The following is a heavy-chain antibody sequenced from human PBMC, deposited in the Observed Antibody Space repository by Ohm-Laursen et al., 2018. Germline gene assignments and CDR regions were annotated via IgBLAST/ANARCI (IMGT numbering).Heavy chain of an antibody. J-gene: IGHJ6*02. Sequence: SDTLSLTWTVSGGSISSYYWSWIRQPPGKGLEWIGYIYYSGSTNYNPSLKSRVTISVDTSKNQFSLNLRSVTAADTAVYYCAREGGWSALDVWGQGTTVIVSS. CDR3: AREGGWSALDV. CDR2: IYYSGST. D-gene: IGHD3-3*01. CDR1: GGSISSYY. V-gene: IGHV4-59*01.